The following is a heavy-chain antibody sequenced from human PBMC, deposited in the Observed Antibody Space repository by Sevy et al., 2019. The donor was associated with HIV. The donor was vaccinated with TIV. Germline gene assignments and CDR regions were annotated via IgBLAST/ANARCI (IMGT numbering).Heavy chain of an antibody. Sequence: GALRLSCEVSGLSVTNNGMHWVRQAPGKGLEWVAVISYDGINKYYGDSVKGRFIISRDRSKNTLYLQMNILRIEDTAVYYCAKDFTGFYGMDVWGQGTTVTVSS. J-gene: IGHJ6*02. CDR3: AKDFTGFYGMDV. CDR1: GLSVTNNG. D-gene: IGHD3-9*01. V-gene: IGHV3-30*18. CDR2: ISYDGINK.